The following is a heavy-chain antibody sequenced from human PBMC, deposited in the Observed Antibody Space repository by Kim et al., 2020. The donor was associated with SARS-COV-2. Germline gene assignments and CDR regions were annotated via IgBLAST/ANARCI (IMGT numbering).Heavy chain of an antibody. V-gene: IGHV4-39*01. D-gene: IGHD3-10*01. J-gene: IGHJ4*02. CDR3: ACQTYLWFGDDNDC. CDR1: GGSISSGRYY. Sequence: SETLSLTCTVSGGSISSGRYYWVWVRQPPGKGLEWIASMYYSGSTYSNLSLGRRVTLSVGTYTYCVSLKFTSVTAADTAVYYCACQTYLWFGDDNDCWGQGTLVTVSS. CDR2: MYYSGST.